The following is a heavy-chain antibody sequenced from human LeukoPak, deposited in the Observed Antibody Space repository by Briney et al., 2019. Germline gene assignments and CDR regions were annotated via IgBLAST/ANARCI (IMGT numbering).Heavy chain of an antibody. CDR3: ARSKVRGDYDY. J-gene: IGHJ4*02. Sequence: PSETLSLTCTVSGGSISSYHWSWIRQPPGKGLEWIGEINHSGSTNYNPSLKSRVTISVDTSKNQFSLKMSSVTAADTAVYYCARSKVRGDYDYWGQGTLVTVSS. V-gene: IGHV4-34*01. D-gene: IGHD3-10*01. CDR2: INHSGST. CDR1: GGSISSYH.